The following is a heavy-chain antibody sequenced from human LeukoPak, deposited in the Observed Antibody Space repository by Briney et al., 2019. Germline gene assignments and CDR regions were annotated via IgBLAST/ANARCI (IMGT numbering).Heavy chain of an antibody. CDR2: IYYSGST. CDR3: ARARLAFDI. Sequence: PSETLSLTCTVSGGSNSSYYWSWIRQPPGKGLEWIGYIYYSGSTNYNPSLKSRVTISVDTSKNQFSLKLSSVTAADTAVYYCARARLAFDIWGQGTMVTVSS. CDR1: GGSNSSYY. V-gene: IGHV4-59*08. J-gene: IGHJ3*02.